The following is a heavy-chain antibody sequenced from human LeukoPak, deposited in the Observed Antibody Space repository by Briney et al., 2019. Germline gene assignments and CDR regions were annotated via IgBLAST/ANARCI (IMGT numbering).Heavy chain of an antibody. CDR1: GGSISSYY. V-gene: IGHV4-59*08. J-gene: IGHJ6*02. CDR2: IYYSGST. D-gene: IGHD5-24*01. Sequence: SETLSLTCTVSGGSISSYYWSWIRQPPGKGLEWIGYIYYSGSTNYNPSLKSRVTISVDTSKNQFSLKLSSVTAADTAVYYCARSRDGYNFHYYYGMDVWGQGTTVTVSS. CDR3: ARSRDGYNFHYYYGMDV.